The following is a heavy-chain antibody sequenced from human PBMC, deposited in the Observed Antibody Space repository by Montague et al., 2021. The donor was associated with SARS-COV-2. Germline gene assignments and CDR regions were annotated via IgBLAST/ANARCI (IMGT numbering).Heavy chain of an antibody. D-gene: IGHD4-17*01. V-gene: IGHV4-34*01. CDR3: ARGTTVTTFYYYYYGMDV. CDR2: INHRGST. J-gene: IGHJ6*02. CDR1: GGSFSGYY. Sequence: SETLSLTCAVYGGSFSGYYWSWIRQPPGKGLEWIGEINHRGSTNYNPSLKSRVTISVDTSKNQFSLKLSSVTAADTAVYYCARGTTVTTFYYYYYGMDVWGQGTTVTVSS.